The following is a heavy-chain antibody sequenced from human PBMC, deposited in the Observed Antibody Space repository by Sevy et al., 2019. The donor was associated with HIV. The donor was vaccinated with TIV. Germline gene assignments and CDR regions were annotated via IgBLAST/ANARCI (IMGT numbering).Heavy chain of an antibody. Sequence: SETLSLTCTVSGGSVSSDYWSWIRQPPGQGLEWIGYIHHRGSTNYNPSLTSRVTISVDTSNNQFSLKLNSVTAADTAIYYCARGWSNSLFDYWGQGTLVTVSS. CDR2: IHHRGST. D-gene: IGHD1-20*01. CDR3: ARGWSNSLFDY. V-gene: IGHV4-59*02. J-gene: IGHJ4*02. CDR1: GGSVSSDY.